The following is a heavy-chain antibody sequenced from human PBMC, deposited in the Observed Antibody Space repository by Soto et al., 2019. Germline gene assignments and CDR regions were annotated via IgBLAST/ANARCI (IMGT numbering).Heavy chain of an antibody. D-gene: IGHD1-26*01. CDR1: GDTFSSYA. CDR3: ARDPLSSCATDV. J-gene: IGHJ6*04. V-gene: IGHV1-69*18. CDR2: IIPIFGTT. Sequence: QVQLVQSGAEVKQPGSSVKVSCKASGDTFSSYAISWVRQAPGQGLEWMGSIIPIFGTTNYAQKFQGRLTNSADDSKSTAYMERSRLLSADTAVHYCARDPLSSCATDVWGEGTTVIFSS.